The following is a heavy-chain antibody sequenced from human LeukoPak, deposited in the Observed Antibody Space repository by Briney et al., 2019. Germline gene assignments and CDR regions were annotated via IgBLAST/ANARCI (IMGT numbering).Heavy chain of an antibody. V-gene: IGHV4-39*02. CDR1: GGSISSGSHH. D-gene: IGHD4-17*01. Sequence: PSETLSLTCTVSGGSISSGSHHWGWFRQSPGKGLEWIGSIYDSRTIYYNPSLNSRVTISAVTSKNQFSLQLNSVTAADTAVYYCARETGSAVGSTDFDYWGQGTLVTVSS. CDR2: IYDSRTI. CDR3: ARETGSAVGSTDFDY. J-gene: IGHJ4*02.